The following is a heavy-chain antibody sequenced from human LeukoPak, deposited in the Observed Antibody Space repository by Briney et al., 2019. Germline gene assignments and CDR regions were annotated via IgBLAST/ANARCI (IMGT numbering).Heavy chain of an antibody. CDR3: AREGSGSYLGFYYYMDV. J-gene: IGHJ6*03. V-gene: IGHV4-4*07. Sequence: SETLSLTCTVPGGSISSYYWSWIRQPAGKGLEWIGRIFTSGSTNYNPSLKSRVTISADKSKKQFSLKLSSVTAADTAVYYCAREGSGSYLGFYYYMDVWGKGTTVTVSS. D-gene: IGHD3-10*01. CDR2: IFTSGST. CDR1: GGSISSYY.